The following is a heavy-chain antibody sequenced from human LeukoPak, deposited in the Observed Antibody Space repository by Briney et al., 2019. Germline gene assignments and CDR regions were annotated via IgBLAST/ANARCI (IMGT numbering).Heavy chain of an antibody. D-gene: IGHD3-22*01. CDR2: IYYSGST. CDR1: GGSISSYY. V-gene: IGHV4-59*01. CDR3: ARVWVYDSSGYYSRILDY. J-gene: IGHJ4*02. Sequence: SETLSLTCTVSGGSISSYYWSWIRQPPGKGLEWIGYIYYSGSTNYNPSLKSRVTISVDTSKNQFSLKLSSVTAADTAVYYCARVWVYDSSGYYSRILDYWGQGTLVTVSS.